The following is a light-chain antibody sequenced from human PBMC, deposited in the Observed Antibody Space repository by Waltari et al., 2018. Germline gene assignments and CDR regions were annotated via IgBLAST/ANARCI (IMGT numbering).Light chain of an antibody. V-gene: IGLV4-69*01. CDR2: VNSDGSH. J-gene: IGLJ3*02. CDR1: SGHSTNV. CDR3: QTGGHGTWV. Sequence: QLVLTQSPSASASLGASVTLTCTLSSGHSTNVIAWLQKRPERGPRYLMKVNSDGSHNKGDEIPDRFSGSSSGAEHYLTISSLQSEDEADYYCQTGGHGTWVFGGGTKLTVL.